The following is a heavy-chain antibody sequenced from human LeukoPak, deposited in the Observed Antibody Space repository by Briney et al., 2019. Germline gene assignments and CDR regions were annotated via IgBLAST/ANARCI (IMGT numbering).Heavy chain of an antibody. V-gene: IGHV3-30*18. Sequence: PGRSLRLSCAASGFTFSSCGMHWVRQAPGKGLEWVAVISYDGSNKYYADSVKGRFTISRDNSKNTLYLQMNSLRAEDTAVYYCAKETQDIVVVPAAMRFDYWGQGTLVTVSS. CDR1: GFTFSSCG. D-gene: IGHD2-2*01. J-gene: IGHJ4*02. CDR3: AKETQDIVVVPAAMRFDY. CDR2: ISYDGSNK.